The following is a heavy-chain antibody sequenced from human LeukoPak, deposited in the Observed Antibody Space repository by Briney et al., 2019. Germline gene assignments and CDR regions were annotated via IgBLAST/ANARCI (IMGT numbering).Heavy chain of an antibody. D-gene: IGHD6-6*01. CDR1: GFTFSSYA. Sequence: PGGSLRLSCAASGFTFSSYAMSWVRQAPGKGLEWVSTISGSGGTTYYADSVKGRFTISRDNSKNTLYLQMNSLRAEDTAVYYCAKLTYSSSSGYYFDYWGQGTVVTVSS. CDR3: AKLTYSSSSGYYFDY. J-gene: IGHJ4*02. V-gene: IGHV3-23*01. CDR2: ISGSGGTT.